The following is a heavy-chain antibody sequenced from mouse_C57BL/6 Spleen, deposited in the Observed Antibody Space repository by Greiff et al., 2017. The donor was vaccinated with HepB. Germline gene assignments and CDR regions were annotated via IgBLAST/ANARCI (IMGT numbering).Heavy chain of an antibody. D-gene: IGHD1-1*01. J-gene: IGHJ1*03. CDR1: GYTFTSYW. CDR2: IDPSDSYT. Sequence: QVQLKQPGAELVMPGASVKLSCKASGYTFTSYWMHWVKQRPGQGLEWIGEIDPSDSYTNYNQKFKGKSTLTVDKSSSTAYMQLSSLTSEDSAVYYCAPLTTVVAPLGFDVWGTGTTVTVSS. CDR3: APLTTVVAPLGFDV. V-gene: IGHV1-69*01.